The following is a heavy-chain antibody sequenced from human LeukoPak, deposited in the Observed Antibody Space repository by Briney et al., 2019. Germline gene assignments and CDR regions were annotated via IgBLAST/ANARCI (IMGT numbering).Heavy chain of an antibody. J-gene: IGHJ4*02. Sequence: GASVKVSCKASGYTFTGYYMHWVRQAPGQGLEWMGWINPNSGGTNYAQKFQGRVTMTRDTSISTAYMELSRLRSDDTAVYYCARAHMITFGGLIAPFDYWGQGTLVTVSS. V-gene: IGHV1-2*02. CDR1: GYTFTGYY. CDR2: INPNSGGT. CDR3: ARAHMITFGGLIAPFDY. D-gene: IGHD3-16*02.